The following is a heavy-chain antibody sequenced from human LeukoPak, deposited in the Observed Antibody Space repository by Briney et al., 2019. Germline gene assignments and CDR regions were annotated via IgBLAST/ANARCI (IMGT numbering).Heavy chain of an antibody. CDR3: ARAVHDNWNDEQVYYYYYMDV. CDR2: ISSSSYI. J-gene: IGHJ6*03. D-gene: IGHD1-1*01. CDR1: GFTFSSYS. V-gene: IGHV3-21*01. Sequence: PGGSLRLSCAASGFTFSSYSMNWVRQAPGKGLEWVSSISSSSYIYYADSAKGRFTISRDNAKNSLYLQMNSLRAEDTAVYYCARAVHDNWNDEQVYYYYYMDVWGKGTTVTVSS.